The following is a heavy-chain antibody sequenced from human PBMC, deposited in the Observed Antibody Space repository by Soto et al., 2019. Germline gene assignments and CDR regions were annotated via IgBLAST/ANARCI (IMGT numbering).Heavy chain of an antibody. CDR2: INPNSGGT. Sequence: GSVKVSCKASGYTFIGYYIHWVRQVPGQGLEWMGWINPNSGGTNYAQKFQGWVSMTRDTSISTAYMELTSPRSDDTAVYYCARDKDSSLGADIFDMWGQGTMVTVSS. J-gene: IGHJ3*02. D-gene: IGHD6-6*01. CDR1: GYTFIGYY. V-gene: IGHV1-2*04. CDR3: ARDKDSSLGADIFDM.